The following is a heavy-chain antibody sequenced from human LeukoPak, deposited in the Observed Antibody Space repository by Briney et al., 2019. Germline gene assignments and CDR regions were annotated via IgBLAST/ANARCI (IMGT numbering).Heavy chain of an antibody. Sequence: SSETLSLTCTVSGGSISSSSYYWGWIRQPPGKGLEWIGSIYYSGSTYYNPSLKSRVTISVGTSKNQFSLRLSPVTAADTAVYYCARQRRYCSSTSCYAFDYWGQGTLVTVSS. CDR2: IYYSGST. CDR1: GGSISSSSYY. CDR3: ARQRRYCSSTSCYAFDY. J-gene: IGHJ4*02. V-gene: IGHV4-39*01. D-gene: IGHD2-2*01.